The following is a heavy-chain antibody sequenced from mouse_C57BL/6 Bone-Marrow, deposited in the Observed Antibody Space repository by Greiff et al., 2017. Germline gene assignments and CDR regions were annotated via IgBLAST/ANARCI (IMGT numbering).Heavy chain of an antibody. CDR1: GYTFTNYW. CDR3: ARSYDCDDYTTDY. D-gene: IGHD2-4*01. V-gene: IGHV1-64*01. Sequence: QVQLQQPGAELVKPGASVKLSCKASGYTFTNYWMHWVKQRPGQGLEWIGMMHPNGGSPDYNEKFKGEATLSVDKSSRTAYMELSSLTSEDSAVYYCARSYDCDDYTTDYWGQGTSVTVSS. J-gene: IGHJ4*01. CDR2: MHPNGGSP.